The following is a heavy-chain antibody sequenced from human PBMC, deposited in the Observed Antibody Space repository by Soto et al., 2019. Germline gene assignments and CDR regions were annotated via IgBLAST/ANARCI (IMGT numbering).Heavy chain of an antibody. Sequence: SETLSLTCAVYGGSFSGYYWSWIRQPPGKGLEWIGEINLSGSTNYNPSLKSRVTISVDTSKNQFSLKLSSVTAADTAVYYGARVTNGYGSYYFDYWAQGTLVTVSS. CDR3: ARVTNGYGSYYFDY. J-gene: IGHJ4*02. CDR2: INLSGST. CDR1: GGSFSGYY. D-gene: IGHD2-8*01. V-gene: IGHV4-34*01.